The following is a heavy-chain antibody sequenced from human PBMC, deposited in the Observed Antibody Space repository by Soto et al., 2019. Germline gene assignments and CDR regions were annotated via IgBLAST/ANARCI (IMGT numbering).Heavy chain of an antibody. V-gene: IGHV1-69*13. J-gene: IGHJ4*02. D-gene: IGHD3-22*01. CDR1: GGTFSSYA. CDR2: IIPIFGTA. CDR3: ARDHPYDSSGYYSCNY. Sequence: SVKVSCKASGGTFSSYAISWVRQAPGQGLEWMGGIIPIFGTANYAQKFQGRVTITADESTSTAYMGLSSLRSEDTAVYYCARDHPYDSSGYYSCNYWGQGTLVTVSS.